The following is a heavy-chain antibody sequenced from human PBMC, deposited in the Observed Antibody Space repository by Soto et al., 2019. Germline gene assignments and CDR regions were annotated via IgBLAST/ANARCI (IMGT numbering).Heavy chain of an antibody. CDR2: IYYSGST. CDR1: GGSISSGGYY. V-gene: IGHV4-31*03. D-gene: IGHD3-3*01. CDR3: ARVIGFYEPLAYGWFAP. J-gene: IGHJ5*02. Sequence: QVQLQESGPGLVKPSQTLSLTCTVSGGSISSGGYYWSWIRQHPGKGLEWIGYIYYSGSTYYNPSLKSRVTISVYTSKNQFSLKLSSVTAADTAVYYCARVIGFYEPLAYGWFAPWGQGTLVTVSS.